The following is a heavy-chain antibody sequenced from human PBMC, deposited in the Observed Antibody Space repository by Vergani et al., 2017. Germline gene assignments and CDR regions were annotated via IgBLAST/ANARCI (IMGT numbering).Heavy chain of an antibody. CDR1: GFTFSNAW. CDR2: IKQDGSEK. J-gene: IGHJ6*02. D-gene: IGHD2-15*01. Sequence: EVQLVESGGGLVKPGGSLRLSCAASGFTFSNAWMSWVRQAPGKGLEWVANIKQDGSEKYYVDSVKGRFTISRDNAKNSLYLQMNSLRAEDTAVYYCARAPGWQLIDYYGMDVWGQGTTVTVSS. V-gene: IGHV3-7*03. CDR3: ARAPGWQLIDYYGMDV.